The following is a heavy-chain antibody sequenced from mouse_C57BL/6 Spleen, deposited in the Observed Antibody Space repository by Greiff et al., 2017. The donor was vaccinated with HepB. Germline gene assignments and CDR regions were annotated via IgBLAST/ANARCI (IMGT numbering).Heavy chain of an antibody. CDR2: IDPETGGT. D-gene: IGHD1-1*02. CDR1: GYTFTDYE. V-gene: IGHV1-15*01. J-gene: IGHJ3*01. Sequence: QVQLKQSGAELVRPGASVTLSCKASGYTFTDYEMHWVKQTPVHGLEWIGAIDPETGGTAYNQKFKGKAILTADKSSSTAYMELRSLTSEDSAVYYCNGREGFAYWGQGTLVTVSA. CDR3: NGREGFAY.